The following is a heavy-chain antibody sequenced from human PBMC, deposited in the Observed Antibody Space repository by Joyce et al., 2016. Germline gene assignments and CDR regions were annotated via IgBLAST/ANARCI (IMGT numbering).Heavy chain of an antibody. CDR3: ARAHFDY. CDR1: GFNFSDYG. Sequence: QVQLVESGGGVVQPGRSLRLSCAASGFNFSDYGLHWVRQAPGKGVEWVAVMWCDGFNKSYADSVRGQFTISRDNSKNTLYLQMNSLRAEDTDVYYCARAHFDYWGQGTLVTVSS. J-gene: IGHJ4*02. CDR2: MWCDGFNK. V-gene: IGHV3-33*01.